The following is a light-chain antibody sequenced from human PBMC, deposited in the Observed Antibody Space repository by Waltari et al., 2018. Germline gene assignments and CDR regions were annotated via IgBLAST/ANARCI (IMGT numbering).Light chain of an antibody. CDR2: GAS. Sequence: DIVLTQSPDTLSLSPGEGATLSCRASQAVITNSLAWYQLRPGQAPRLLIYGASNRATGIPDRFSGSGSGTDFTLTISSLEPEDFAVYYCQQYSGSPRTFGQGTKVEI. J-gene: IGKJ1*01. V-gene: IGKV3-20*01. CDR1: QAVITNS. CDR3: QQYSGSPRT.